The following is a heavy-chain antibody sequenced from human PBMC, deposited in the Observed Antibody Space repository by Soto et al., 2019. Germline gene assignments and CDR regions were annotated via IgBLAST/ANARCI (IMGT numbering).Heavy chain of an antibody. CDR3: AREMYYSTYFDS. CDR2: IYWDDDH. Sequence: QITLRESGPALVRPTQILTLTCTFSGFSLSSNGVGVGWIRQPPGKALEWLALIYWDDDHRYSPSLKTRLTITKDTSKNQVVLTMTKLDPVDTATYYCAREMYYSTYFDSWGQGTLVTVSS. CDR1: GFSLSSNGVG. J-gene: IGHJ4*02. D-gene: IGHD3-10*01. V-gene: IGHV2-5*02.